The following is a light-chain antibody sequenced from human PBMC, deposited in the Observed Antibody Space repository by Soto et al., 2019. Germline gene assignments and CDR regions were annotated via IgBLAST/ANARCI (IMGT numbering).Light chain of an antibody. J-gene: IGKJ1*01. CDR2: GAS. CDR3: QQYGSSPPT. V-gene: IGKV3-20*01. CDR1: QSVSSNY. Sequence: EIVLTQSPGTLSLSPGERATLSCRASQSVSSNYLAWYRRKPGQAPSLLIYGASTRATGIPGRFSGSGSGTDFTITITRLEPEDFAVYYCQQYGSSPPTFGQGTKVEF.